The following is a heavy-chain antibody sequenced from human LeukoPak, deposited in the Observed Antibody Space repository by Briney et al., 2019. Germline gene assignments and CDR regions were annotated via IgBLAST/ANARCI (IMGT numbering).Heavy chain of an antibody. CDR3: AKGDSSGYSTPVDY. CDR1: GFTFDDYA. D-gene: IGHD3-22*01. V-gene: IGHV3-9*01. CDR2: ISWNSGSI. J-gene: IGHJ4*02. Sequence: GRSLRLSCAASGFTFDDYAMRWVRQAPGKGLEWVSGISWNSGSIGYADSVKGRFTISRDNAKNSLYLQMNSLRAEDTALYYCAKGDSSGYSTPVDYWGQGTLVTVSS.